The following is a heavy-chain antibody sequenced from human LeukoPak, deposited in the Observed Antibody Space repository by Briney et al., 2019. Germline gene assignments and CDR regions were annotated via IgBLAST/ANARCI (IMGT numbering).Heavy chain of an antibody. J-gene: IGHJ4*02. CDR3: ARVIYSGWEGELSD. V-gene: IGHV3-74*01. D-gene: IGHD6-19*01. Sequence: GGSLRLSCAASGFTFSSYWMHWVRQAPGKGLVWVSRINSDGSTTSYADSVMGRFTISRDNAKNPLYLQMNSLRAEDTAVYYCARVIYSGWEGELSDWGQGTLVTVSS. CDR1: GFTFSSYW. CDR2: INSDGSTT.